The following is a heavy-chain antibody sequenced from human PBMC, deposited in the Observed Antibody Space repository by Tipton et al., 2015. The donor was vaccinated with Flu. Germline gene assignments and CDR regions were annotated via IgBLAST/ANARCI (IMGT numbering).Heavy chain of an antibody. V-gene: IGHV3-9*01. CDR3: AKDFASEGYSSGWFDY. CDR2: ISWNSGSI. J-gene: IGHJ4*02. D-gene: IGHD6-19*01. CDR1: GFTFDDYA. Sequence: SLRLSCAASGFTFDDYAMHWVRQAPGKGLEWVSGISWNSGSIGYADSVKGRFTISRDNAKNSLYLQMNSLRAEDTALYYCAKDFASEGYSSGWFDYWGQGTLVTVSS.